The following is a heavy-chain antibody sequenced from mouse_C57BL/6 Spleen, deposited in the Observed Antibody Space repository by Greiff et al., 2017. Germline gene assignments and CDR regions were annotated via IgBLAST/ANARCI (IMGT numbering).Heavy chain of an antibody. D-gene: IGHD2-5*01. CDR2: IDPSASYT. CDR3: ARGGDSNEAMDY. J-gene: IGHJ4*01. V-gene: IGHV1-69*01. Sequence: QVQLQQPGAELVMPGASVKLSCKASGYTFTSYWMHWVKPRPGQGLEWIGEIDPSASYTTYNQKFKGKSTLTVDKSSSTAYMQLSSLTSEDSAVYYCARGGDSNEAMDYWGQGTSVTVSS. CDR1: GYTFTSYW.